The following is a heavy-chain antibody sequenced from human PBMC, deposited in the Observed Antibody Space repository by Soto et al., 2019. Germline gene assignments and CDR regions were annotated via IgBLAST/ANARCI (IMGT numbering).Heavy chain of an antibody. CDR1: GGAFSDYA. D-gene: IGHD3-10*01. J-gene: IGHJ6*02. Sequence: QVQLVQSGAEVKKPGSSVKVSCKASGGAFSDYAFSWVRQAPGQGLEWLGGIMPIFRAPDYAQKFQGRVTITEDEFTQTAYMEMNSLRSEDTAVYYCASWLKGLEIGNYYYGMDVWGQGTTVTVS. V-gene: IGHV1-69*12. CDR3: ASWLKGLEIGNYYYGMDV. CDR2: IMPIFRAP.